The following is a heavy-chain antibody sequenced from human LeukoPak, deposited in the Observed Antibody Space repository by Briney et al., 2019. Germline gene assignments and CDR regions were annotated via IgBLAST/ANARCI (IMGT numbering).Heavy chain of an antibody. CDR3: ARDRRPYYGAGSYPDN. Sequence: PGRSLRLSCAASGLTFSNYWMSWVRKAPGKGLEWVANIKLDGSEKYYVDSVKGRFTISRDNAKNSLSMQMNSLRAENTAWYSGARDRRPYYGAGSYPDNWGQGTLVTVSS. CDR2: IKLDGSEK. CDR1: GLTFSNYW. D-gene: IGHD3-10*01. V-gene: IGHV3-7*04. J-gene: IGHJ4*02.